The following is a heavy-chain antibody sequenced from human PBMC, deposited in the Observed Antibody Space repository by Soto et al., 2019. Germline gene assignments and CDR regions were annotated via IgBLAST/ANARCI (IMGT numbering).Heavy chain of an antibody. D-gene: IGHD2-15*01. CDR1: GFTFSSYS. CDR2: ISSSSSYI. J-gene: IGHJ4*02. CDR3: ARARGGYCSGGSCFGPDY. V-gene: IGHV3-21*01. Sequence: GGSLRLSCAASGFTFSSYSMNWVRQAPGKGLEWVSSISSSSSYIYYADSVKGRFTISRDNAKNSLYLQMNSLRAEDTAVYYCARARGGYCSGGSCFGPDYWGQGTLVTVSS.